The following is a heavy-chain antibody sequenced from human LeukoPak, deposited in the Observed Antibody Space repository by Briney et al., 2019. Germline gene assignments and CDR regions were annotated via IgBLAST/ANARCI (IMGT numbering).Heavy chain of an antibody. V-gene: IGHV1-69*05. CDR2: IIPIFGTA. CDR1: GYTFTGYY. Sequence: ASVKVSCKASGYTFTGYYMHWVRQAPGQGLEWMGGIIPIFGTANYAQKFQGRVTITTDESTSTAYMELSSLRSEDTAVYYCARDRGAADRPFDYWGQGTLVTVSS. J-gene: IGHJ4*02. CDR3: ARDRGAADRPFDY. D-gene: IGHD3-10*01.